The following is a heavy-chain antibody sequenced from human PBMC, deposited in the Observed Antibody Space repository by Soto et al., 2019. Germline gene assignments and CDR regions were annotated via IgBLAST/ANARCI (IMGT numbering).Heavy chain of an antibody. D-gene: IGHD5-12*01. V-gene: IGHV3-74*01. Sequence: EVQLVESGGGLVQPGGSLRLSCAGSGLSFSRYWIHWVRQAPGKGLVWVSRISSDGSSTTYADSVKGRFTISRDNAKNTLYLQMNSLRAEDAALYYCTRESSGYSSYFDYWGQGTLVTVSS. J-gene: IGHJ4*02. CDR3: TRESSGYSSYFDY. CDR1: GLSFSRYW. CDR2: ISSDGSST.